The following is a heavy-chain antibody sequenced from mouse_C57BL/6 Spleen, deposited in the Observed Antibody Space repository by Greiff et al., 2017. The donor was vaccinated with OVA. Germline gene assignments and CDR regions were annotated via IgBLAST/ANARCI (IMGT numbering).Heavy chain of an antibody. V-gene: IGHV1-50*01. J-gene: IGHJ2*01. D-gene: IGHD2-3*01. CDR2: IDPSDSYT. Sequence: QVQLKQPGAELVKPGASVKLSCKASGYTFTSYWMQWVKQRPGQGLEWIGEIDPSDSYTNYNQKFKGKATLTVDTTSSTAYMQLSSLTSEDSAVYYCARSDDGYYYFDYWGQGTTLTVSS. CDR1: GYTFTSYW. CDR3: ARSDDGYYYFDY.